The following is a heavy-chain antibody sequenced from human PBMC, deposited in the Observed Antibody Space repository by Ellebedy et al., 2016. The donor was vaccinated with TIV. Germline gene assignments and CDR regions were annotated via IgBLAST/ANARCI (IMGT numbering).Heavy chain of an antibody. D-gene: IGHD6-19*01. CDR1: GGSISSYY. CDR2: IYYSGST. CDR3: ARQPEPQKNRWLVPDRYYFDY. J-gene: IGHJ4*02. Sequence: MPSETLSLTCTVSGGSISSYYWSWIRQPPGKGLEWIGYIYYSGSTNYNPSLKSRVTISVDTSKNQFSLKLSSVTAADTAVYYCARQPEPQKNRWLVPDRYYFDYWGQGTLVTVSS. V-gene: IGHV4-59*08.